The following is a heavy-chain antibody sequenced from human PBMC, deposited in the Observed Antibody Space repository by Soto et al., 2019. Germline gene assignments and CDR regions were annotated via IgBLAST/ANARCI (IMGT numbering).Heavy chain of an antibody. J-gene: IGHJ6*02. Sequence: SVKVSCKASGDTFSSYAISWVRQAPGQGLEWMGGIIPIFGTANYAQKFQGRVTITADKSTSTAYMELSSLRSEDTAVYYCAMMGYCSSTSCSYYYYGMDVWGQGTTVTVSS. CDR3: AMMGYCSSTSCSYYYYGMDV. CDR1: GDTFSSYA. D-gene: IGHD2-2*01. CDR2: IIPIFGTA. V-gene: IGHV1-69*06.